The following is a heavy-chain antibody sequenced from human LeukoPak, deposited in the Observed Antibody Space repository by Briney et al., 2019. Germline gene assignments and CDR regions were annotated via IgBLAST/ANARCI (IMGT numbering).Heavy chain of an antibody. V-gene: IGHV4-59*11. CDR1: RGFISGHY. D-gene: IGHD6-6*01. CDR3: ARGGGWQLEWCDP. Sequence: PSETLSLTCTVSRGFISGHYWSWIRQSPGKGLQWIGYIHFSGNTKYNPSLKSRVTISVDTSKNQFSLKLNSVTAADTAVYYCARGGGWQLEWCDPWGQGTLVTVSS. CDR2: IHFSGNT. J-gene: IGHJ5*02.